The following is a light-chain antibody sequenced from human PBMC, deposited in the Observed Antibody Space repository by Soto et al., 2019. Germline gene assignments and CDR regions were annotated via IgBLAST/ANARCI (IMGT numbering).Light chain of an antibody. CDR2: GAS. V-gene: IGKV1-39*01. J-gene: IGKJ5*01. Sequence: MTESALSLSVTPGESASVSCSASQGLLYSNGYNYLDWYQQKPGKAPKFLIYGASTLQSGVPSRFTGSGSGTDFTLTVNSLQAEDFATYYCQQGYSSPATFGQGTRLEIK. CDR1: QGLLYSNGYNY. CDR3: QQGYSSPAT.